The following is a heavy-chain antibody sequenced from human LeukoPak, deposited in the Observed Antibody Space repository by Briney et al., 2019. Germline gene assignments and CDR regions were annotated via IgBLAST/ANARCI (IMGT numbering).Heavy chain of an antibody. CDR3: AKAIGSSTSYDAFDI. Sequence: GRSLRLSCAASGFTFDDYAMHWVRQAPGKGLEWVSGISWNSGSIGYADSVKGRFTISRDNAKNSLYLQMNSLRAEDMALYYCAKAIGSSTSYDAFDIWGQGTMVTVSS. V-gene: IGHV3-9*03. J-gene: IGHJ3*02. D-gene: IGHD2-2*01. CDR1: GFTFDDYA. CDR2: ISWNSGSI.